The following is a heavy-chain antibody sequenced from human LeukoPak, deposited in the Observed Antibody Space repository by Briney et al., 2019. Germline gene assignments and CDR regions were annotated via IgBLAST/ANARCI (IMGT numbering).Heavy chain of an antibody. V-gene: IGHV3-7*01. CDR3: TKALDL. J-gene: IGHJ5*02. CDR1: GLTFCEPW. Sequence: PGGSLRLSCAASGLTFCEPWRDWVRQAPGKVLEWVANINQDGTVTYYVDSAKGRFTISRDNAKNSLYLQMDSLRVEDTAMYYCTKALDLWGEGSLVTVSS. CDR2: INQDGTVT.